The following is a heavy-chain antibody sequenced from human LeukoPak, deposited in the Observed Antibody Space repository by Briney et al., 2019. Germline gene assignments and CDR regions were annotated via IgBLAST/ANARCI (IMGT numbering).Heavy chain of an antibody. CDR3: ARDRSGYDFSAFDI. Sequence: PSQTLSLTSTVTHASITTYKCNSIRQPPPKTLDWIGYIYYSESTNYNPSLNIRVTISVDTSKNQFSLKLSSVTAADTAVYYCARDRSGYDFSAFDIWGQGTMVTVSS. D-gene: IGHD5-12*01. V-gene: IGHV4-59*01. CDR1: HASITTYK. J-gene: IGHJ3*02. CDR2: IYYSEST.